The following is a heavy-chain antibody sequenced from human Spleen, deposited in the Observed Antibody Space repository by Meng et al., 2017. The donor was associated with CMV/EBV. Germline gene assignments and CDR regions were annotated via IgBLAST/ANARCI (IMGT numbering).Heavy chain of an antibody. V-gene: IGHV3-11*01. J-gene: IGHJ3*02. CDR2: IRKDGRTI. CDR3: VRGAGAFDI. Sequence: VPCLASGFTFSDFSMNWIHQAPGKGPEWLSFIRKDGRTIFYAGSVKGRFTISRDTAKNSLYLQMSSLKVEDTAVYYCVRGAGAFDIWGRGTMVTVSS. CDR1: GFTFSDFS.